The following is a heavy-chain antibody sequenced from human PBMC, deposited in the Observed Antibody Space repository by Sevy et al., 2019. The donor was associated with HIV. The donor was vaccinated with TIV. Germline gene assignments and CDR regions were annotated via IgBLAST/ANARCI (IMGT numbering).Heavy chain of an antibody. D-gene: IGHD3-22*01. V-gene: IGHV3-30*04. CDR2: ISYDKVNT. Sequence: GGSLRLSCAASGFSFSRYAMHWIRQAPGKGLESVAVISYDKVNTYHSDSVKGRFTISRDNSKNTLYLQMNSLRAEDTAVYYCAKEGGGYYYDSSGLFDYWGQRTLVTVSS. CDR3: AKEGGGYYYDSSGLFDY. J-gene: IGHJ4*02. CDR1: GFSFSRYA.